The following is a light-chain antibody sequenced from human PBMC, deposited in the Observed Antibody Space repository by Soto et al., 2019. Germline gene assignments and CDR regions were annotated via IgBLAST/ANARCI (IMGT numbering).Light chain of an antibody. CDR2: GHL. Sequence: DIVMTQSPDSLAVSLGERTTINCSPARVFYTGPRERTTWLGTNKKQGSLLNCSFPGHLPGESGVPDRFSGSGSGTDFTLTIASLQPEDFSTYYCQQSDSTPYTFGQGTKVEI. CDR3: QQSDSTPYT. V-gene: IGKV4-1*01. J-gene: IGKJ2*01. CDR1: RVFYTGPRERTT.